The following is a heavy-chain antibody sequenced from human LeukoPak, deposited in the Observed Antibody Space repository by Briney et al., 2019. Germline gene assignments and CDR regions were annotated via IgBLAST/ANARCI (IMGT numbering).Heavy chain of an antibody. V-gene: IGHV4-38-2*02. J-gene: IGHJ4*02. CDR2: MYHSGST. CDR1: NYSISTDYY. CDR3: ARYDVWGSYRAFDY. D-gene: IGHD3-16*02. Sequence: SETLSLTCTVSNYSISTDYYWGWIRPPPGKGLEWIGTMYHSGSTYYNPSLKSRVTISVDTSKNQFSLKLSSVTAADTAVYYCARYDVWGSYRAFDYWGQGTLVTVSS.